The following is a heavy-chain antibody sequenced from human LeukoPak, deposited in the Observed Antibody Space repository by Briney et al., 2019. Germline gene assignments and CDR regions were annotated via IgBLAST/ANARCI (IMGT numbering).Heavy chain of an antibody. J-gene: IGHJ6*03. CDR1: GYTFTSYG. Sequence: GASVKVSCKASGYTFTSYGISWVRQAPGQGLEWMGWTSAYNGNTNYAQKLQGRVTMTTDTSTSTAYMELRSLRSDDTAVYYCARGLVPADYYYYYMDVWGKGTTVTVSS. V-gene: IGHV1-18*01. D-gene: IGHD2-2*01. CDR2: TSAYNGNT. CDR3: ARGLVPADYYYYYMDV.